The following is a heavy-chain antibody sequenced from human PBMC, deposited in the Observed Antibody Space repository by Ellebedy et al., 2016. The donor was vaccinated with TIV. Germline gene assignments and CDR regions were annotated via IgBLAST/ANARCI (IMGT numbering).Heavy chain of an antibody. J-gene: IGHJ5*02. D-gene: IGHD3-16*01. CDR3: ARWVAWGTELKNWFDP. V-gene: IGHV4-59*08. CDR1: GSSITTYY. CDR2: IDYSGST. Sequence: MPSESLSLTCSLSGSSITTYYWSWIRQPPGKGLEWIGYIDYSGSTNYNTSLKSRVSIPINTSKNQFSLKMQSVTAADTAVYYCARWVAWGTELKNWFDPWGQGILVTVSS.